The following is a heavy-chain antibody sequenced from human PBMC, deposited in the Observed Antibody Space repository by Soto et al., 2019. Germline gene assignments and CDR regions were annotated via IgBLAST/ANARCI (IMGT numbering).Heavy chain of an antibody. Sequence: GSLRLSCAASGFTFDDYGMSWVRQAPGKGLEWVSGINWNGGSTGYADSVKGRFTISRDNAKNSLYLQMNSLRAEDTALYYCARERVSIAAAGTLFDYWGQGTLVTVSS. V-gene: IGHV3-20*04. CDR1: GFTFDDYG. CDR2: INWNGGST. D-gene: IGHD6-13*01. CDR3: ARERVSIAAAGTLFDY. J-gene: IGHJ4*02.